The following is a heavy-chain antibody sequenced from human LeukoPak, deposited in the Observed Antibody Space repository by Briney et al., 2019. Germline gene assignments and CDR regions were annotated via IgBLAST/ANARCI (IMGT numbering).Heavy chain of an antibody. Sequence: PGESLRLSCAASGFTFSSYEMNWVRQAPGPGQELDSYISSSGSTIYYADSVKGRFTISRDNAKNSLFLQMNSLRAEDTAVYYCARGFGDYGAFDYWGQGTLVTVSS. V-gene: IGHV3-48*03. D-gene: IGHD4-17*01. CDR1: GFTFSSYE. CDR2: ISSSGSTI. J-gene: IGHJ4*02. CDR3: ARGFGDYGAFDY.